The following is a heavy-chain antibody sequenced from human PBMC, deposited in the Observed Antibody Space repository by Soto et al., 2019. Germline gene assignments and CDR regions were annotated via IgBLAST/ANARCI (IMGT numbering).Heavy chain of an antibody. Sequence: QVQLQESGPGLVKPSETLSLTCTVSGGSISSYYWSWIRQPPGKGLDWIGYIYYSGSTNYNPSLRSRVTISVDTSKNQFSLKLSSVTAADTAVYYCARLWGGFGDYWGQGTLVTVSS. CDR2: IYYSGST. J-gene: IGHJ4*02. V-gene: IGHV4-59*08. D-gene: IGHD3-10*01. CDR1: GGSISSYY. CDR3: ARLWGGFGDY.